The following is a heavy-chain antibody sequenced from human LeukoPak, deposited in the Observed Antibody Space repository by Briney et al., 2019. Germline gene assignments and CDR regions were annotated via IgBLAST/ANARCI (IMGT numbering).Heavy chain of an antibody. V-gene: IGHV4-39*07. Sequence: ASETLSLTCTVSGGSVSTSDYSWGWLRPSPVKGLEWNGDVFYSGKNNSNPTLRGRATISIDTSENQFSLKLTYVTAADTAVYYCARVFDSWGQEALVTVSS. CDR1: GGSVSTSDYS. CDR3: ARVFDS. CDR2: VFYSGKN. J-gene: IGHJ4*02.